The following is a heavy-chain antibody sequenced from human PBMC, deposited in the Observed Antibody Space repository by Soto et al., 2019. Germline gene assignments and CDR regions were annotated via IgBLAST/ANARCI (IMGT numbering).Heavy chain of an antibody. CDR2: ISYDGSNK. Sequence: SLRLSCAASGFTFSSYGVHCVRQSPGKGLEWVAVISYDGSNKYYADSVKGRFTISRDNSKNTLYLQMNSLRAEDTAVYYCAKDPNPYSSGWYLDYFDYWGQGTLVTVYS. V-gene: IGHV3-30*18. J-gene: IGHJ4*02. CDR3: AKDPNPYSSGWYLDYFDY. D-gene: IGHD6-19*01. CDR1: GFTFSSYG.